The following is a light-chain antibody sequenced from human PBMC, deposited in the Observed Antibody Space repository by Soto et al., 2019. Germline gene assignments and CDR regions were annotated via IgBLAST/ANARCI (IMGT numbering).Light chain of an antibody. J-gene: IGLJ3*02. CDR3: QTWGTGIQV. V-gene: IGLV4-69*01. CDR2: LNSDGSH. Sequence: QPVLTQSPSASASLGASVKLTCTLSSGHSSYAIAWHQQQPEKGPRYLMKLNSDGSHSKGDGIPDRFSGSSSGAERYPTISSLQSEDEADYYCQTWGTGIQVFGGGTEVTVL. CDR1: SGHSSYA.